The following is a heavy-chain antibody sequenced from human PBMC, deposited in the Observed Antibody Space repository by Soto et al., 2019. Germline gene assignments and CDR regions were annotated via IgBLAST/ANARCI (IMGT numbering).Heavy chain of an antibody. Sequence: PGGSLRPSCAASGFTFSSYGLHWGRPAPGKGLGWGGGIWYDGSNKYYADSVKGRFTISRDNSKNTLYLQMNSLRAEDTAVYYCARDQEYSDRLLYFDWLPPPPFDPWGQGTLVTVSS. J-gene: IGHJ5*02. CDR3: ARDQEYSDRLLYFDWLPPPPFDP. CDR2: IWYDGSNK. V-gene: IGHV3-33*01. CDR1: GFTFSSYG. D-gene: IGHD3-9*01.